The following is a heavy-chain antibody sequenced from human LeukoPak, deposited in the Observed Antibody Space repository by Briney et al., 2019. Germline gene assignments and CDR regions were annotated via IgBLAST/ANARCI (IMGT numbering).Heavy chain of an antibody. V-gene: IGHV3-23*01. D-gene: IGHD6-19*01. Sequence: PGGSLRLSCAASGFTFSSYAMSWVRQVPGKGLEWVSAISGSGGSTYYADSVKGRFTISRDNSKNTLYLQMNSLRAEDTAVYYCAPPRTAAVAGTDWGQGTLVTVSS. CDR1: GFTFSSYA. CDR2: ISGSGGST. J-gene: IGHJ4*02. CDR3: APPRTAAVAGTD.